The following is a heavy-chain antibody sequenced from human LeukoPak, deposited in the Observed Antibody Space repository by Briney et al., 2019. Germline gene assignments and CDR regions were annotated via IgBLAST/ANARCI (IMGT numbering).Heavy chain of an antibody. CDR3: ARDLGSSGPPDY. V-gene: IGHV1-69*04. Sequence: SVKVSCKASGGTFSSYAISWVRQAHGQGLEWMGRIIPILGIANYAQKFQGRVTITADKSTSTAYMELSSLRSEDTAVYYCARDLGSSGPPDYWGQGTLVTVSS. CDR2: IIPILGIA. D-gene: IGHD6-19*01. J-gene: IGHJ4*02. CDR1: GGTFSSYA.